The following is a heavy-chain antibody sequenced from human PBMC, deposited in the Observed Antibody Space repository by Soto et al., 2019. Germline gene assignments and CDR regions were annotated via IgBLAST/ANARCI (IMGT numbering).Heavy chain of an antibody. V-gene: IGHV3-11*01. CDR2: ISSSGSTI. CDR3: ARGYYDFWSGYYDNWFDP. CDR1: GFTFSDYY. D-gene: IGHD3-3*01. J-gene: IGHJ5*02. Sequence: GGSLRLSCAASGFTFSDYYMSWIRQAPGKGLEWVSYISSSGSTIYYADSVKGRFTISRDNAKNSLYLQMNSLRAEDTAVYYCARGYYDFWSGYYDNWFDPWGQGTLVTVSP.